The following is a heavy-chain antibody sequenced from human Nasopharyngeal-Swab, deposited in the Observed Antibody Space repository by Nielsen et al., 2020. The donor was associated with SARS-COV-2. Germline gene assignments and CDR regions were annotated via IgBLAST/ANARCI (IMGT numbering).Heavy chain of an antibody. CDR3: AKAGVEGSGSYFPYYYYYMDV. Sequence: GESLKISCAASGFTVSSNYMSWVRQAPGKGLEWVSVIYSGGSTYYADSVKGRFTISRDNSKNTLYLQMNSLRAEDTAVYYCAKAGVEGSGSYFPYYYYYMDVWGKGTTVTVSS. D-gene: IGHD3-10*01. J-gene: IGHJ6*03. CDR2: IYSGGST. V-gene: IGHV3-53*01. CDR1: GFTVSSNY.